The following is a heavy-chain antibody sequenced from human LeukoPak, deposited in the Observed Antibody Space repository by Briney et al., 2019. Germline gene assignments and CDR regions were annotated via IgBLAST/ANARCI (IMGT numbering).Heavy chain of an antibody. CDR3: ARREAVGQAYFDN. V-gene: IGHV4-59*08. CDR2: IYYSGST. Sequence: SETLSLTCTVSGGSISFYYWSWIRQSPGKGPECIGYIYYSGSTNYNPSLKSRVTISVDTSKNQFSLKLDSVTAADTAVYYCARREAVGQAYFDNWGQGTLVTVSS. J-gene: IGHJ4*02. D-gene: IGHD6-13*01. CDR1: GGSISFYY.